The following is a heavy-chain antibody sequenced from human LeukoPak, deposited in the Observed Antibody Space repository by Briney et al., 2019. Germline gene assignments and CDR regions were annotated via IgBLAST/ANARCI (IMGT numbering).Heavy chain of an antibody. CDR2: IWYDGSNK. CDR3: ARRARVGASGDY. Sequence: GGSLRLSCAASGFTLSSYGMHWVRQAPGKGLEWVAVIWYDGSNKYYADSVKGRFTISRDNSKNTLYLQMNSLRAEDTAVYYCARRARVGASGDYWGQGTLVTVSS. D-gene: IGHD1-26*01. J-gene: IGHJ4*02. CDR1: GFTLSSYG. V-gene: IGHV3-33*01.